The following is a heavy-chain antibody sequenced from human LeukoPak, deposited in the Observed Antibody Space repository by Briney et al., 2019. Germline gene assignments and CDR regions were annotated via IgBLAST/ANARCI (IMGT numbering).Heavy chain of an antibody. J-gene: IGHJ5*02. CDR2: MNPNNGNT. D-gene: IGHD3-10*01. CDR1: GFTFTIYD. CDR3: VRDGEGVAISVNYWFDP. V-gene: IGHV1-8*01. Sequence: ASVTVSCKASGFTFTIYDINWVRQASGQGLEWMGWMNPNNGNTGYAQKFQGRVTMTRDTSISTAYMELRGLRSEDTAVYYCVRDGEGVAISVNYWFDPWGQGTLVTVSS.